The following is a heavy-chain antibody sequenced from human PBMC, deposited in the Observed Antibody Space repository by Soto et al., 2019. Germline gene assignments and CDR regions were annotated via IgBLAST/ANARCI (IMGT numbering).Heavy chain of an antibody. J-gene: IGHJ4*02. CDR1: GFTFSSYA. CDR2: ISYDGSNK. CDR3: ARDVGVVVAATLDY. Sequence: QVQLVESGGGVVQPGRSLRLSCAASGFTFSSYAMHWVRQAPGKGLEWVAVISYDGSNKYYADSVKGRFTISRDNSKNTLYLQMNSLRAEDTAVYYCARDVGVVVAATLDYWGQGTLVTVSS. V-gene: IGHV3-30-3*01. D-gene: IGHD2-15*01.